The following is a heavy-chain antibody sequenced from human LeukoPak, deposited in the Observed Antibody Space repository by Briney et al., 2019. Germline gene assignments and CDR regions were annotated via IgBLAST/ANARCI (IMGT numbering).Heavy chain of an antibody. CDR2: IIPIFGTA. CDR3: ARDSGYSKSRYYYYYMDV. V-gene: IGHV1-69*05. J-gene: IGHJ6*03. Sequence: SVKVSCKASGGTFSSYAISWVRQDPGQGLEWMGGIIPIFGTANYAQKFQGRVTITTDESTSTAYMELSSLRSEDTAVYYCARDSGYSKSRYYYYYMDVWGKGTTVTVSS. CDR1: GGTFSSYA. D-gene: IGHD4-11*01.